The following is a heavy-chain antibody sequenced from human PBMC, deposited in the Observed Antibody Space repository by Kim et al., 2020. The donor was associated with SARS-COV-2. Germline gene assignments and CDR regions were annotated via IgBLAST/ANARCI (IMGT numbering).Heavy chain of an antibody. CDR2: MNPNSGNT. Sequence: ASVKVSCKASGYTFTSYDINWVRQATGQGLEWMGWMNPNSGNTGYAQKFQGRVTMTRNTSISTAYMELSSLRSEDTAVYYCARGNRRMIVVVITPYYYYGMDVWGQGTTVTVS. V-gene: IGHV1-8*01. J-gene: IGHJ6*02. CDR1: GYTFTSYD. D-gene: IGHD3-22*01. CDR3: ARGNRRMIVVVITPYYYYGMDV.